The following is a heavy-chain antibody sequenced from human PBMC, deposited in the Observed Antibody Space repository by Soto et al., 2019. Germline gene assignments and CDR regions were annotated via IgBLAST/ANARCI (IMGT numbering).Heavy chain of an antibody. CDR1: GFTFSSIP. D-gene: IGHD2-21*01. Sequence: EVQLLESGGGLAQPGGSWRPSGAASGFTFSSIPWTWVRQARGRGWGGASIISGSGGVTSYADSVKGRFTISRDNSKNSLFLQMKSLRDEDTAVYYCAKVTDCGVSRCDDGIDIWGHGTLVTVS. CDR2: ISGSGGVT. V-gene: IGHV3-23*01. CDR3: AKVTDCGVSRCDDGIDI. J-gene: IGHJ3*02.